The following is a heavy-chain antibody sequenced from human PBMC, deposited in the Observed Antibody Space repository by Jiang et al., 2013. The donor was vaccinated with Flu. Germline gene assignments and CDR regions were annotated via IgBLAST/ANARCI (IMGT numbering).Heavy chain of an antibody. Sequence: GAEVKKPGASVKVSCKASGYTFTGYYMHWVRQAPGQGLEWMGWINPNSGGTKYAQKFQGRVTMTRDTSISTAYMELSRLRSDDTAVYYCARGPGDVVVVAATRLLSWFDPWGQGTLVTVSS. V-gene: IGHV1-2*02. CDR1: GYTFTGYY. J-gene: IGHJ5*02. CDR3: ARGPGDVVVVAATRLLSWFDP. D-gene: IGHD2-15*01. CDR2: INPNSGGT.